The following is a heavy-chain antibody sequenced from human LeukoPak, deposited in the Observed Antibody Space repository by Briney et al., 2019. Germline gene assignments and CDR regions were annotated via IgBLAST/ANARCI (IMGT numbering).Heavy chain of an antibody. CDR2: INTDGRTI. Sequence: GGSLRLSCAASGFTFSRYWMHWVRQAPGEGLVWVSRINTDGRTITYADSVKGRFTISRDNAKNTLYLQMNSLRAEDTAMYYCARVLSGSWDWFDPWGQGTLVTVSS. V-gene: IGHV3-74*01. CDR3: ARVLSGSWDWFDP. CDR1: GFTFSRYW. D-gene: IGHD3-22*01. J-gene: IGHJ5*02.